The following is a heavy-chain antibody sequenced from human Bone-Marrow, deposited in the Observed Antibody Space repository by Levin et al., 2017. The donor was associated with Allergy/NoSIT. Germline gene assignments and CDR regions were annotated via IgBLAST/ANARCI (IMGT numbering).Heavy chain of an antibody. D-gene: IGHD3-22*01. J-gene: IGHJ4*02. V-gene: IGHV3-23*01. CDR3: AKDRRFDISGYAASEY. Sequence: PGGSLRLSCAASGFTFSSYAMTWVRQAPGKGLEWVSSISGSGSIIYYAASVQGRFTISRDNSKNTLYLQMNSLRAEDTAEYYCAKDRRFDISGYAASEYWGQGTLVTVSS. CDR1: GFTFSSYA. CDR2: ISGSGSII.